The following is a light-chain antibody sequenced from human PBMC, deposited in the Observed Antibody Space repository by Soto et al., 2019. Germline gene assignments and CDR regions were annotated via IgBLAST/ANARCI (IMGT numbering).Light chain of an antibody. Sequence: IVMTQSPATLSVSPGERATLSCRASQSVGGDLAWYQRKPGQAPRLLIYGASSRAPGIPARFGGSGSGTEFTLTISSLQSEDIAVYYCQQYENWPQLTFGGGTKVDIK. J-gene: IGKJ4*01. V-gene: IGKV3-15*01. CDR3: QQYENWPQLT. CDR1: QSVGGD. CDR2: GAS.